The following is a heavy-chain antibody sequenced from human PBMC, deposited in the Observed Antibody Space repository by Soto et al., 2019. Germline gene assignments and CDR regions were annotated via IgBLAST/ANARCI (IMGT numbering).Heavy chain of an antibody. V-gene: IGHV3-48*03. J-gene: IGHJ3*02. D-gene: IGHD3-22*01. CDR1: GFTFSSYE. Sequence: PGGSLRLSCAASGFTFSSYEMNWVRQAPGKGLEWVSYISSSGSTIYYADSVKGRFTISRDNAKNSLYLQMNSLRAEDTAVYYCASLLLGYYYDSSGSPDAFDIWGQGTMVTVSS. CDR3: ASLLLGYYYDSSGSPDAFDI. CDR2: ISSSGSTI.